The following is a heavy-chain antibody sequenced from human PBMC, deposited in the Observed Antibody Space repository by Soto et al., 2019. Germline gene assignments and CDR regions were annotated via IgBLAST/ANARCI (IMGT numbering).Heavy chain of an antibody. CDR2: IWCDGSNK. CDR3: ARADCTGAYCYSWPFNYGVDV. CDR1: GFTFNTYG. J-gene: IGHJ6*02. Sequence: QVQLVESGGGVVQPGGSLRLSCTTSGFTFNTYGMHWVRQAPGKGLEGVAIIWCDGSNKYYADSVKGRFTIPRDNSKNTLYLQMNSLRAEDTALYYCARADCTGAYCYSWPFNYGVDVWGQGTTVTVSS. V-gene: IGHV3-33*08. D-gene: IGHD2-15*01.